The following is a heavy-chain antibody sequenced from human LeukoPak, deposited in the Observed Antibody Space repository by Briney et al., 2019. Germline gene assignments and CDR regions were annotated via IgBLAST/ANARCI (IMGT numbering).Heavy chain of an antibody. D-gene: IGHD3-10*01. CDR3: ARSYDSKVIGSLGWFDP. CDR1: GGSISGYY. J-gene: IGHJ5*02. Sequence: SETLSLTCTVSGGSISGYYWSWLRQPPGKGLEWIGHIYDSGSTNYNPSLKSRVTISVDTSKNQFSLELSSVTAADTAVYYCARSYDSKVIGSLGWFDPWGQGTLVTVSS. CDR2: IYDSGST. V-gene: IGHV4-59*01.